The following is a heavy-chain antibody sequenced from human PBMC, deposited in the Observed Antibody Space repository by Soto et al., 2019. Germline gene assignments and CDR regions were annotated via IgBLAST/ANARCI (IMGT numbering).Heavy chain of an antibody. CDR3: XXXXXXGGMTTIHYFDS. Sequence: EVQLVESGGGLVQPGRSLRLSCVASGLTADDYALHWVRXXXXXGLEWVSGISSNSDTIQYADSVKGRFTISRYIXXXXXXXXXXXXXXXXXXXYXXXXXXXXGGMTTIHYFDSWGQGTLVTVSS. D-gene: IGHD4-17*01. CDR2: ISSNSDTI. V-gene: IGHV3-9*02. CDR1: GLTADDYA. J-gene: IGHJ4*02.